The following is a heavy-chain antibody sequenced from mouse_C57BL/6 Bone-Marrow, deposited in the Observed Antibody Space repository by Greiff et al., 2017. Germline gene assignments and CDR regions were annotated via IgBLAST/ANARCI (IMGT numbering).Heavy chain of an antibody. J-gene: IGHJ3*01. D-gene: IGHD2-2*01. CDR3: ARLRYGYPWFAY. CDR2: IFPGSGST. Sequence: QVQLKQSGPELVRPGASVKISCKAPGYTFTSHWMQWVRQRPGQGLEWVGEIFPGSGSTYYTEKFKGKATLTVDTSSSTAYMQLNSLTSEDSAVYFCARLRYGYPWFAYWGQGTLVTVSA. CDR1: GYTFTSHW. V-gene: IGHV1-56*01.